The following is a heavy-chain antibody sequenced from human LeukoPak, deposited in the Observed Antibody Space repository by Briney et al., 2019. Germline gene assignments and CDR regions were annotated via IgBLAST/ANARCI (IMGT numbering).Heavy chain of an antibody. CDR3: AKDITGHNRGWYDF. CDR2: ISGSGGST. V-gene: IGHV3-23*01. J-gene: IGHJ5*01. D-gene: IGHD1-14*01. Sequence: SAESLRLSCTASGFTISNHALSWVRHAPAPGLEFVSAISGSGGSTYYADSVKGRFTISRENSKNTLYPQMNSLRVAETAVYYWAKDITGHNRGWYDFWAQGTVVTV. CDR1: GFTISNHA.